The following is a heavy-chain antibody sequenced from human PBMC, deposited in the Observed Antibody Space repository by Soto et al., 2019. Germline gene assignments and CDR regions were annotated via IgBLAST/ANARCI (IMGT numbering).Heavy chain of an antibody. D-gene: IGHD3-10*01. Sequence: SETLSLTCAVYGGSFSGYYWSWIRQPPGKGLEWIGEINHSGSTNYNPSLKSRVTISVDTSKNQFSLKLSSVTAADTAVYYCARVNYYGSGSSGGMDVWGQGTTVTVS. J-gene: IGHJ6*02. CDR1: GGSFSGYY. CDR3: ARVNYYGSGSSGGMDV. V-gene: IGHV4-34*01. CDR2: INHSGST.